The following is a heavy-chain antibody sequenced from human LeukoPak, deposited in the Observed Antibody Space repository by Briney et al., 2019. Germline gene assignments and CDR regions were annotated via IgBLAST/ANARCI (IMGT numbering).Heavy chain of an antibody. Sequence: GGSLRLSCAASGFTFSSYGMSWVRQAPGKGLEWVSAISGSGGSTYYADSVKGRFTISRDNSKNTLYLQMNSLRAEDTAVYYCAKGPTVTMIVVVYDYWGQGTLVTVSS. CDR1: GFTFSSYG. V-gene: IGHV3-23*01. J-gene: IGHJ4*02. CDR3: AKGPTVTMIVVVYDY. D-gene: IGHD3-22*01. CDR2: ISGSGGST.